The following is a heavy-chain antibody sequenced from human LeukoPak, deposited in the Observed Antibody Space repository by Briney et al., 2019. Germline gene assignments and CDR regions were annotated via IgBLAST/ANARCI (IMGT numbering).Heavy chain of an antibody. CDR3: ARARYVDWLFDY. Sequence: SETLSLTCTVSGGSISSGSYYWSWIRQPAGEGLEWIRRFYTSGSTNNNPPLKSRVTISEDTSKNQFSLKLSSVTAADTAVYYCARARYVDWLFDYWGQGTLVTVSS. CDR1: GGSISSGSYY. J-gene: IGHJ4*02. CDR2: FYTSGST. V-gene: IGHV4-61*02. D-gene: IGHD3-9*01.